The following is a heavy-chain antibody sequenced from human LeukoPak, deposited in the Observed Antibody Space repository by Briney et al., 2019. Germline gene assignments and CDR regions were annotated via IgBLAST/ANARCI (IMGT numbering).Heavy chain of an antibody. Sequence: GGSLRLSCAASGFTFDDYAMHWVRQAPGKGLEWVSGISWNSGSIGYADSVKGRFTISRDNAKNSLYLQVNSLRAEDTALYYCAKDISGTTVTTWGQGTLVTVSS. CDR1: GFTFDDYA. CDR3: AKDISGTTVTT. V-gene: IGHV3-9*01. J-gene: IGHJ5*02. CDR2: ISWNSGSI. D-gene: IGHD4-17*01.